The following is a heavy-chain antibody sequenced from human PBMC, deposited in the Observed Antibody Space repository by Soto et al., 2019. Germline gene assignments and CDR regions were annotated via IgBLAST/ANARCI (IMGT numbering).Heavy chain of an antibody. CDR2: IYHSGST. Sequence: SETLSLTCAVSGGSISSGGYSWSWIRQPPGKGLEWIGYIYHSGSTYYNPSLKSRVTISVDRSKNQFSLKLSSVTAADTAVYYCARGAPSEEIYDILTGQQKGWFDPWGQGTLVTVSS. CDR1: GGSISSGGYS. V-gene: IGHV4-30-2*01. D-gene: IGHD3-9*01. CDR3: ARGAPSEEIYDILTGQQKGWFDP. J-gene: IGHJ5*02.